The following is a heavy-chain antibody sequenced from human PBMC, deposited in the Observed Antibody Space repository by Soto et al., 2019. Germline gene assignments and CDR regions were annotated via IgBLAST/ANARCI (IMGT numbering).Heavy chain of an antibody. D-gene: IGHD3-10*01. Sequence: QVQLVQSGAEVKKPGASVKVSCKASGYTFTSYAMHWVRQAPGQRLEWMGWINAGNGNTKYSQKFQGRVTITRDTSASTAYMELSSLRSEDTAVYYCARLRDYYYGMDVWGQGTTVTVSS. CDR1: GYTFTSYA. CDR3: ARLRDYYYGMDV. V-gene: IGHV1-3*01. J-gene: IGHJ6*02. CDR2: INAGNGNT.